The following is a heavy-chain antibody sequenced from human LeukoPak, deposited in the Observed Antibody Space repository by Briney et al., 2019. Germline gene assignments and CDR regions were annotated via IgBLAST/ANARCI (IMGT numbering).Heavy chain of an antibody. V-gene: IGHV4-59*12. CDR3: ARSAYFYESSTYSVTIDH. CDR2: IYYSGST. J-gene: IGHJ4*02. Sequence: SETLSLTCTVSGGSISSYYWSWIRQPPGKGLEWIGYIYYSGSTNYNPSLKSRLAISVDWSNNQFSLTVTSVTAADTAVYYCARSAYFYESSTYSVTIDHWGRGTLVTVSS. D-gene: IGHD2/OR15-2a*01. CDR1: GGSISSYY.